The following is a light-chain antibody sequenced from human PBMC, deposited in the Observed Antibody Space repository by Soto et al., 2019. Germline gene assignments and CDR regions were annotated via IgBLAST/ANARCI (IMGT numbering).Light chain of an antibody. CDR1: HIVISD. CDR2: GAS. J-gene: IGKJ5*01. CDR3: QQYNNWPLT. Sequence: EIVMTQSPATLSVSPGEGVTLSCRASHIVISDLSCYQQTPGQAPMLVIYGASTLSTVIPSRFSGSGSGTEFTLTITSIQSEDFAVYCCQQYNNWPLTFGPATRLEI. V-gene: IGKV3-15*01.